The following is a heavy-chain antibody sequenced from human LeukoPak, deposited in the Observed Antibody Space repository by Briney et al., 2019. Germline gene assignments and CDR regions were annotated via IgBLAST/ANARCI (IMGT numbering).Heavy chain of an antibody. CDR3: ARVRYYYDSSGYYYDPYYFDY. V-gene: IGHV1-46*01. CDR1: GYTFTSYY. J-gene: IGHJ4*02. D-gene: IGHD3-22*01. CDR2: INPSGGST. Sequence: ASVKVSCKASGYTFTSYYMHWVRQAPGQGLEWMGIINPSGGSTIYAQKFQGRVTMTRDTSTTTVYMELSSLRSEDTAVYYCARVRYYYDSSGYYYDPYYFDYWGQGTLVTVSS.